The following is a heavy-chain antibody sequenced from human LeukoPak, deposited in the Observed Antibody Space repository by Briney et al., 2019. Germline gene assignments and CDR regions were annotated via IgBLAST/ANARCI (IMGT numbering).Heavy chain of an antibody. J-gene: IGHJ4*02. CDR1: GGSISSYY. V-gene: IGHV4-4*07. D-gene: IGHD3-22*01. CDR3: ARERGGSGYSAPWFGY. Sequence: SETLSLTCTVSGGSISSYYWSWIRQPAGKGLEWIGRIYTSGSTNYNPSLKSRVTMSVDTSKNQFSLKLSSVTAADTAVYYCARERGGSGYSAPWFGYWGQGTLVTVSS. CDR2: IYTSGST.